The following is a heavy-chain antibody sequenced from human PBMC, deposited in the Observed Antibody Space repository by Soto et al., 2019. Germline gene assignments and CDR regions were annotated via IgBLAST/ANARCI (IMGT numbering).Heavy chain of an antibody. CDR3: ARQGTYYDLWRGYSN. D-gene: IGHD3-3*01. CDR1: GGSISSSSYY. J-gene: IGHJ4*02. CDR2: IYYSGRT. Sequence: SETLSLTCTVSGGSISSSSYYWGWIRQPPGKGLEWIGNIYYSGRTYYNPSLKSRVTISVDTSKNQFSLKLSSVTAADTAVYYCARQGTYYDLWRGYSNWGQGTLVTVSS. V-gene: IGHV4-39*01.